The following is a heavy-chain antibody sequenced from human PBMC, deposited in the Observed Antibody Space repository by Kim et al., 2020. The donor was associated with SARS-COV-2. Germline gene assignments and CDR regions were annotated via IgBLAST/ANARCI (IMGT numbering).Heavy chain of an antibody. Sequence: QNFQGGVTITRDQSASTAYMELGSLRSEDTAVYYCARAGASTVPDWHFDVWGRGTLVTVSS. D-gene: IGHD4-17*01. J-gene: IGHJ2*01. CDR3: ARAGASTVPDWHFDV. V-gene: IGHV1-3*01.